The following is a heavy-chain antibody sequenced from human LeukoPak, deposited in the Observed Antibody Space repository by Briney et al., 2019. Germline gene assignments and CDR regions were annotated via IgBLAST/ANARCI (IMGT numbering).Heavy chain of an antibody. CDR2: IYYSGST. J-gene: IGHJ4*02. D-gene: IGHD6-25*01. V-gene: IGHV4-59*08. CDR1: GGSIISYY. Sequence: SETLSVTCTVSGGSIISYYWSWIRQPPGKGLEWIGYIYYSGSTNYNPSLKSRVTISVDTSKNQFSLKLSSVTAADTAVYYCASQAGYWGQGTLVTVSS. CDR3: ASQAGY.